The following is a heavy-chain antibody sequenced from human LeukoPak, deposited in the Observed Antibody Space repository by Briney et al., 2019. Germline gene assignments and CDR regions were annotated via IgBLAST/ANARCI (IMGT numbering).Heavy chain of an antibody. Sequence: ASVKVSCKASGYIFTGYYMHWVRQAPGQRLEWMGWINPYSGGTNYAQKFQGRVTMARDTSISTAYMELSRLNFDDTAVYYCTSQDDYSNYGGVYWGQGTLVTVSS. CDR2: INPYSGGT. J-gene: IGHJ4*02. D-gene: IGHD4-11*01. V-gene: IGHV1-2*02. CDR3: TSQDDYSNYGGVY. CDR1: GYIFTGYY.